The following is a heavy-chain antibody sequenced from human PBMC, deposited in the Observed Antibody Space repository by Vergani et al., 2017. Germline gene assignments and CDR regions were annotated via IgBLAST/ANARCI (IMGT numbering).Heavy chain of an antibody. CDR1: GGSISSSTSYY. CDR3: VRQGYAYGYFCS. CDR2: IYYYGNT. J-gene: IGHJ5*01. V-gene: IGHV4-39*01. D-gene: IGHD5-18*01. Sequence: QLQLQESGPGLVKPSETLSLTCTVSGGSISSSTSYYWTWIRQAPGKGLEFIGVIYYYGNTYYDPSLKSRATMSLDTSNNQFSLKLTSVTASDTSVYYCVRQGYAYGYFCSWGHGILGSGSS.